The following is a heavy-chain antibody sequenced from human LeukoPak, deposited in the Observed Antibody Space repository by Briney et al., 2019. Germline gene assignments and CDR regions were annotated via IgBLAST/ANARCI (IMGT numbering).Heavy chain of an antibody. V-gene: IGHV3-23*01. D-gene: IGHD4-17*01. CDR3: AKVGGMTTVTSAWDD. CDR1: GFTFSSYA. CDR2: ISGSGGST. J-gene: IGHJ4*02. Sequence: RPGGSLRLSCAASGFTFSSYAMSWVRQAPGKGLEWVSAISGSGGSTYYADSVRGRFTISRDSSKNTLYLQMNSLRAEDTAVYYCAKVGGMTTVTSAWDDWGQGTLVTVSS.